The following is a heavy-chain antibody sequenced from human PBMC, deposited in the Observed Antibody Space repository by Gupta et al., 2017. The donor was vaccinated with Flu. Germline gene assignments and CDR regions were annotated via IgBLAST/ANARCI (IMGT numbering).Heavy chain of an antibody. Sequence: VELSDSGGGRVQPGGSLTLSCAASGFAFSTYAMSWVRQAPGKAPEWVSVMSPTGDKLCYADSVQGRFTMSRDNSNNILYLQMASLRREDSAVYYCVTGGSAFYEWGQGSRVTVSS. V-gene: IGHV3-23*01. CDR2: MSPTGDKL. CDR1: GFAFSTYA. CDR3: VTGGSAFYE. D-gene: IGHD1-26*01. J-gene: IGHJ4*02.